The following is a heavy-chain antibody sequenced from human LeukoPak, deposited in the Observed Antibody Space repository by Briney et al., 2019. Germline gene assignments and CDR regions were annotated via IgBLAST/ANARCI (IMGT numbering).Heavy chain of an antibody. CDR3: ARDPGGIFGVVRSLTNNWFDP. CDR1: GYTFTSYY. J-gene: IGHJ5*02. CDR2: INPSGGST. D-gene: IGHD3-3*01. Sequence: ASVKVSCKASGYTFTSYYMHWVRQAPGQGLEWMGIINPSGGSTSYAQKFQGRVTMTRDTSTSTVYMELSSLRSEDTAVYYCARDPGGIFGVVRSLTNNWFDPWGQGTLVTVSS. V-gene: IGHV1-46*01.